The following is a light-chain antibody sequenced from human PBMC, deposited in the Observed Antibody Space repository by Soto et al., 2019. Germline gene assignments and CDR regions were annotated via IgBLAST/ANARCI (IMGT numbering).Light chain of an antibody. CDR2: DAS. V-gene: IGKV3-11*01. CDR1: QSVNTY. Sequence: EMVLTQSPATLSLSPGERATLSCRASQSVNTYLGWYQQRPGQAPILLIYDASNRATGIPARFSGSGSGTDFTLTISSLEPEDFAVYYCQQRSSWPLTFGGGTKVEIK. CDR3: QQRSSWPLT. J-gene: IGKJ4*01.